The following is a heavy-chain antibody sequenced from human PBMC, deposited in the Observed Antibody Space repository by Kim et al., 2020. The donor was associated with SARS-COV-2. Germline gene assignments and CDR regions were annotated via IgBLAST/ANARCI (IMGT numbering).Heavy chain of an antibody. Sequence: EGSLRLSCAASGFTFSSHSMSWVRQAPGKRLEWVSVITGSGDRIYYPDSMRGRFTISRDNSKNTLYLQMNTLRDDDTAVYYCAKENAAGWGSGTAGAFDIWGQGTLVTISS. CDR3: AKENAAGWGSGTAGAFDI. J-gene: IGHJ3*02. V-gene: IGHV3-23*01. D-gene: IGHD3-10*01. CDR1: GFTFSSHS. CDR2: ITGSGDRI.